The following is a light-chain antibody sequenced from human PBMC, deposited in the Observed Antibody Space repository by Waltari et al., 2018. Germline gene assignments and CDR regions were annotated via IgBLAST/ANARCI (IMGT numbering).Light chain of an antibody. Sequence: QSVLTQPPSVSGAPGQRVTISCTGSGSNIGAGYDVHWYPQLPGTAPKLLIYGNTNRPSGVPDRFSGSKSGTSGSLAITGLQAEDEAYYYCQSYDSSLTGSWVFGGGTKLTVL. V-gene: IGLV1-40*01. CDR2: GNT. CDR1: GSNIGAGYD. CDR3: QSYDSSLTGSWV. J-gene: IGLJ3*02.